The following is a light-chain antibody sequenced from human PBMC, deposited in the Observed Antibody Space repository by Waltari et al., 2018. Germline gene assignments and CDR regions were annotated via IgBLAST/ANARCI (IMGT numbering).Light chain of an antibody. V-gene: IGKV1-5*03. CDR2: TTS. Sequence: ITCRASQSVNMCMSWYQQKPGKAPKLLIYTTSSLESGVPFRCSGSGSGTEFTLNISSLQPDDVATYYCQQYNTYVTFNAGTKVDIK. CDR3: QQYNTYVT. CDR1: QSVNMC. J-gene: IGKJ3*01.